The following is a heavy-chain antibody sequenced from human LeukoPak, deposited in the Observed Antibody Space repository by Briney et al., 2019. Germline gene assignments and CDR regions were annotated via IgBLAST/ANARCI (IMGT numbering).Heavy chain of an antibody. D-gene: IGHD6-25*01. J-gene: IGHJ4*02. CDR1: GFTFRTYA. V-gene: IGHV3-33*08. CDR3: ARDRSGAGLDY. CDR2: IWYDGSNK. Sequence: GGSLRLSCAASGFTFRTYAMSWVRQAPGKGLEWVAVIWYDGSNKYYADSVKGRFTISRDNSKNTLYLQMNSLRAEDTAVYYCARDRSGAGLDYWGQGTLATVSS.